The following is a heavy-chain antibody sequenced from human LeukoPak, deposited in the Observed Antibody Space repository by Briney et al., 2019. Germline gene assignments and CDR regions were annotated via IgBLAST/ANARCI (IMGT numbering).Heavy chain of an antibody. D-gene: IGHD6-19*01. CDR1: GFTFSSYS. J-gene: IGHJ4*02. CDR2: ISSSSSYI. Sequence: GGSLRLSCAASGFTFSSYSMNWVRQAPGKGLEWVSSISSSSSYIYYADSVKGRFTISRDNAKNSLYLQMNSLRAEDTAVYYCARDLTGGSDAVAGRVFDYWGQGTLVTVSS. V-gene: IGHV3-21*01. CDR3: ARDLTGGSDAVAGRVFDY.